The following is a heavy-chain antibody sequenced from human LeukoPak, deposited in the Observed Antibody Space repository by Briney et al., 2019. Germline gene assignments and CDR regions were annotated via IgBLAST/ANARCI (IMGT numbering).Heavy chain of an antibody. V-gene: IGHV4-34*01. CDR1: GGSFSGYY. D-gene: IGHD6-19*01. J-gene: IGHJ1*01. Sequence: SETLSLTCAVYGGSFSGYYWSWIRQPPGKGLEWIGEINHSGSTNYNPSLKSRVTISVDTSKNQFSLKLSSVTAADTAVYYCARGRWCGWYPIAAEYFQHWGQGTLVTVSS. CDR2: INHSGST. CDR3: ARGRWCGWYPIAAEYFQH.